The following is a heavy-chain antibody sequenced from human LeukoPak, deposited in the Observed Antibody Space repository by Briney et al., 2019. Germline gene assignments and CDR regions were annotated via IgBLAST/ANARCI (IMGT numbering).Heavy chain of an antibody. Sequence: CSMNWVRQAPGKGLEWVSSISSSSSYIYYADSVKGRFTISRDNAKNSLYLQMNSLRAEDTAVYYCARGSLDYWGQGTLVTVSS. D-gene: IGHD2-15*01. CDR1: CS. V-gene: IGHV3-21*04. CDR3: ARGSLDY. CDR2: ISSSSSYI. J-gene: IGHJ4*02.